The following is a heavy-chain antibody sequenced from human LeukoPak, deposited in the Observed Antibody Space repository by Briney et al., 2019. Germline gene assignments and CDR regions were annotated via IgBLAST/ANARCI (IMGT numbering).Heavy chain of an antibody. CDR2: IWYDGSNK. Sequence: GGSLRLSCAASGFTFSSYGMHWVRQAPGKGLEWVAVIWYDGSNKYYADSVKGRFTISRDNSKNTLYLQMNSLRAEDTAVYYCAKAALRGAQMEWLLSEPNYFDYWGQGTLVTVSS. V-gene: IGHV3-30*02. J-gene: IGHJ4*02. CDR1: GFTFSSYG. D-gene: IGHD3-3*01. CDR3: AKAALRGAQMEWLLSEPNYFDY.